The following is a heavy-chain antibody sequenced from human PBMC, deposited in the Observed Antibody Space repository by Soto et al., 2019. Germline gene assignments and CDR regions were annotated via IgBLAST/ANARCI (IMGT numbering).Heavy chain of an antibody. CDR3: ARERYYDFWSGYPYGMDV. J-gene: IGHJ6*02. D-gene: IGHD3-3*01. CDR1: GGSISSGDYY. V-gene: IGHV4-30-4*01. Sequence: PSETLSLTCTVSGGSISSGDYYWSWIRQPPGKGLEWIGYIYYSGSTYYNPSLKSRVTISVDTSKNQFSLKLSSVTAADTAVYYCARERYYDFWSGYPYGMDVWGQGTTVTVSS. CDR2: IYYSGST.